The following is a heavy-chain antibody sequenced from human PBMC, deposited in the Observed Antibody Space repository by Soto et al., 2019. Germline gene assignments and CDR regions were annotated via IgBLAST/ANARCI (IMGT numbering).Heavy chain of an antibody. J-gene: IGHJ6*02. V-gene: IGHV1-46*01. D-gene: IGHD3-22*01. CDR2: INPSGGST. Sequence: ASVKVSCKASGYTFTSYYMHWVRQAPGQGLEWMGIINPSGGSTSYAQKFQGRVTMTRDTSTSTVYMELSSLRSEDTAVYYCARDYLAGAVNIVVITTFDYYYGMDVWGQGTTVTVSS. CDR1: GYTFTSYY. CDR3: ARDYLAGAVNIVVITTFDYYYGMDV.